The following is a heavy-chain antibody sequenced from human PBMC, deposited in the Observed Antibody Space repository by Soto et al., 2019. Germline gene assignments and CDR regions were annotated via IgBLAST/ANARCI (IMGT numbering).Heavy chain of an antibody. V-gene: IGHV4-59*08. CDR1: GGSISSYY. CDR2: FYYSGST. J-gene: IGHJ6*03. D-gene: IGHD2-2*01. Sequence: TLSLTCTVSGGSISSYYWSWIRQPPGKGLEWIGYFYYSGSTNYNPSLKSRVTISVDTSKNQFSLKLSSVTAADTAVCYCASVVVPAAMLPKDFYYYYYMDVWGKGTTVTVSS. CDR3: ASVVVPAAMLPKDFYYYYYMDV.